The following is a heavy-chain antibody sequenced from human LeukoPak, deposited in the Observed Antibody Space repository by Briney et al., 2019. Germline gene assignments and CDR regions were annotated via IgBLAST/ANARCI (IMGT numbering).Heavy chain of an antibody. CDR2: IYYSGST. CDR1: GGSISSYY. D-gene: IGHD3-22*01. Sequence: NTSETLSLTCTVSGGSISSYYWSWIRQPPGKGLEWIGYIYYSGSTNYNPSLKSRVTISVDTSKNQFSLKLSSVTAADTAVYYCARHGRYDSSGYYLYYFDYWGQGTLVTVSS. V-gene: IGHV4-59*08. J-gene: IGHJ4*02. CDR3: ARHGRYDSSGYYLYYFDY.